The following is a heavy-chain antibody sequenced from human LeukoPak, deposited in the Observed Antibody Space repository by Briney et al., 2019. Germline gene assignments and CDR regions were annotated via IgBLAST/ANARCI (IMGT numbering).Heavy chain of an antibody. CDR3: ARSFSYGDYGGNWFDP. V-gene: IGHV1-58*02. CDR1: GFTFTSSA. CDR2: IVVGSGNT. J-gene: IGHJ5*02. D-gene: IGHD4-17*01. Sequence: SVKVSCKASGFTFTSSAMQWVRQARGQRLEWIGWIVVGSGNTNYAQKFQERVTITRDMSTSTAYMELSSLRSEDTAVYYCARSFSYGDYGGNWFDPWGQGTLVTVSS.